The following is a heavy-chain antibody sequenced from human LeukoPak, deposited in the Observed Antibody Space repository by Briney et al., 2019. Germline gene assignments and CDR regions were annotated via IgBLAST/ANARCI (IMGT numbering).Heavy chain of an antibody. D-gene: IGHD2-2*02. Sequence: KPSETLSLTCTVSGGSISSYYWSWIRQPPGKGLEWIGYIYYSGSTNYNPSRKSRVTISVDTSKNQFSLKLSSVTAADTAVYYCASGRVLYCSSTSCYTSPLDYWGQGTLVTVSS. CDR2: IYYSGST. V-gene: IGHV4-59*01. J-gene: IGHJ4*02. CDR3: ASGRVLYCSSTSCYTSPLDY. CDR1: GGSISSYY.